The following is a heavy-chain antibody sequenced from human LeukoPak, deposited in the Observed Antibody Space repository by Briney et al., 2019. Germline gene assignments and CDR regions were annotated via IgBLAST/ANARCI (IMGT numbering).Heavy chain of an antibody. V-gene: IGHV1-8*01. CDR1: GYTFTSYD. Sequence: ASVKVSCKASGYTFTSYDINWVRQATGQGLEWMGWMNPNSGNTGYAQKFQGRVTMTRNTSISTAYMELSSLRSEDTAVYYCARGLPKRKFARYYDILTGTLYYYYYMDVWGKGTTVTVSS. D-gene: IGHD3-9*01. J-gene: IGHJ6*03. CDR3: ARGLPKRKFARYYDILTGTLYYYYYMDV. CDR2: MNPNSGNT.